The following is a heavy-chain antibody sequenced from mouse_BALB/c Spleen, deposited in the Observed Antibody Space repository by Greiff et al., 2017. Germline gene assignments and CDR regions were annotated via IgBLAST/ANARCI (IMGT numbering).Heavy chain of an antibody. V-gene: IGHV5-6*02. Sequence: DVKLQESGGDLVKPGGSLKLSCAASGFTFSSYGMSWVRQTPDKRLEWVATISSGGSYTYYPDSVKGRFTISRDNAKNTLYLQMSSLKSEDTAMYYCARHGTTVVAPFDYWGQGTTLTVSS. D-gene: IGHD1-1*01. CDR1: GFTFSSYG. CDR3: ARHGTTVVAPFDY. CDR2: ISSGGSYT. J-gene: IGHJ2*01.